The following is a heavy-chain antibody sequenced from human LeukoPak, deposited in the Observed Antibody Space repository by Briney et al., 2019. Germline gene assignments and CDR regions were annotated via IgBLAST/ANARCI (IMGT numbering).Heavy chain of an antibody. D-gene: IGHD2-15*01. CDR3: ARERDIRYCSGGSCYLNWFDP. Sequence: ASVKVSCKASGGTFSSYAISWVRQAPGQGLECMGGIIPIFGTANYAQKFQGRVTITADESTSTAYMELSSLRSEDTAVYYCARERDIRYCSGGSCYLNWFDPWGQGTLVTVSS. J-gene: IGHJ5*02. CDR2: IIPIFGTA. V-gene: IGHV1-69*13. CDR1: GGTFSSYA.